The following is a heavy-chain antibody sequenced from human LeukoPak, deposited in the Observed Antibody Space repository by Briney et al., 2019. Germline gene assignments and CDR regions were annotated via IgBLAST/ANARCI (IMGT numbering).Heavy chain of an antibody. CDR2: SRNKAKSYTT. Sequence: GGSLRLSCAASGFTFSDHFLDWVRQAPGKGLEWVGRSRNKAKSYTTKYGASVKGRFTISRDDSKSTLYLQMNSLKPEDTAVYYCARVGSVAGSDYLDYWGQGTLVTVSS. CDR1: GFTFSDHF. J-gene: IGHJ4*02. D-gene: IGHD6-19*01. CDR3: ARVGSVAGSDYLDY. V-gene: IGHV3-72*01.